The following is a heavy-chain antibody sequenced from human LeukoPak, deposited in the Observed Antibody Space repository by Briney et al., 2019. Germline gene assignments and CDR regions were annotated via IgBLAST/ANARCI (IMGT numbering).Heavy chain of an antibody. D-gene: IGHD6-13*01. J-gene: IGHJ5*02. CDR1: GFTFSDYY. V-gene: IGHV3-11*01. Sequence: PGGSLGLSCAASGFTFSDYYMSWIRQAPGKGLEWVSYISSSGSTIYYADSVKGRFTISRDNAKNSLYLQMNSLRAEDTAVYYCARDQRGSSWYFDPWGQGTLVTVSS. CDR2: ISSSGSTI. CDR3: ARDQRGSSWYFDP.